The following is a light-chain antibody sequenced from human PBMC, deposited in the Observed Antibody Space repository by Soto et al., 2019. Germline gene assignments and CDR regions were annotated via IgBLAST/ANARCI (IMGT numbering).Light chain of an antibody. CDR3: GSYAGSYTLV. CDR2: DVS. V-gene: IGLV2-11*01. J-gene: IGLJ3*02. CDR1: SSDVGGYNY. Sequence: QSVLTQPRSVSGSPGQSVTISCTGTSSDVGGYNYVSWYQQHPGKAPKLMIYDVSKRPSGVPDRFSGSKSGNTASLTISGLQAEDEADYYCGSYAGSYTLVFGGGTKLTVL.